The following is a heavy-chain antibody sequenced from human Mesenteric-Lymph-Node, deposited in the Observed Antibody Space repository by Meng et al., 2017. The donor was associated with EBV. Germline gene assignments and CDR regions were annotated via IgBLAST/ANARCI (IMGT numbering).Heavy chain of an antibody. Sequence: QGRLQQWGAGLLKPSETLSLTCAVYGGSFSGYYWSWIRQPPGKGLEWIGEINHSGSTNYNPSLKSRVTISVDTSKNQFSLKLSSVTAADTAVYYCARGYGSGHLWGQGTLVTVSS. V-gene: IGHV4-34*01. D-gene: IGHD3-10*01. CDR3: ARGYGSGHL. J-gene: IGHJ4*02. CDR2: INHSGST. CDR1: GGSFSGYY.